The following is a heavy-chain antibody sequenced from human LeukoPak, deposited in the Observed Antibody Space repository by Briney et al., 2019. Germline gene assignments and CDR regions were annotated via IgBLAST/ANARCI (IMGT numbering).Heavy chain of an antibody. D-gene: IGHD3-22*01. CDR3: ARPYDTRGYFPDY. Sequence: PGGSLRLSCAASGFTFSSYAMNWVRQAPGKGLEWGSSISRGSDHTFYADSMKGRFTISRDNAKNSLYLQMNSLGAEDTAVYYCARPYDTRGYFPDYWGQGTLVTVSS. J-gene: IGHJ4*02. CDR1: GFTFSSYA. V-gene: IGHV3-21*01. CDR2: ISRGSDHT.